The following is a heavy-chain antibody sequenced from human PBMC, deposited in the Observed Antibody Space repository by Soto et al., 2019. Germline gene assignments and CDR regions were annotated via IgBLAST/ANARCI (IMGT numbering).Heavy chain of an antibody. V-gene: IGHV3-48*03. CDR2: ISSSGSTI. CDR3: EADYYDSSGYFRGNFDI. Sequence: PGGSLRLSCAASGFTFSSYEMNWVRQAPGKGLEWVSYISSSGSTIYYADSVKGRFTISRDNAKNSLYLQMNSLRAEDTAVYYCEADYYDSSGYFRGNFDIWGQGTMVTVS. D-gene: IGHD3-22*01. CDR1: GFTFSSYE. J-gene: IGHJ3*02.